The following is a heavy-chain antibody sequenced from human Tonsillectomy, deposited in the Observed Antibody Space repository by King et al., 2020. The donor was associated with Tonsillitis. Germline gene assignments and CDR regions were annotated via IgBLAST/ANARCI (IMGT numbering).Heavy chain of an antibody. V-gene: IGHV3-23*04. J-gene: IGHJ6*02. Sequence: EVQLVESGGGLVQPGGSLRLSCAASGFTFSSYAMSWVRQAPGKWLEWVSAISGIGGSTYYADSVKGRFTISRDTSKNTLYQQMNSLRAEDTAVYYCANWLGSGDDGDYFPGMDVWGPGTTVTVSS. CDR2: ISGIGGST. CDR1: GFTFSSYA. CDR3: ANWLGSGDDGDYFPGMDV. D-gene: IGHD4-17*01.